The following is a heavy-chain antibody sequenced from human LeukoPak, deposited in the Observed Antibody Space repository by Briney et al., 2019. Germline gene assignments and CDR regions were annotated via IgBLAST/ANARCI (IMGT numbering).Heavy chain of an antibody. V-gene: IGHV4-39*01. Sequence: SETLSLTCTVSGGSISSSSHYWGWIRQPPGKGLEWIGSIYYSGSTYYNPSLKSRVTISVDTSKNQFSLKLSSVTAADTAVYYCARHGLVVVVAATGGFDPWGQGTLVTVSS. D-gene: IGHD2-15*01. CDR1: GGSISSSSHY. J-gene: IGHJ5*02. CDR3: ARHGLVVVVAATGGFDP. CDR2: IYYSGST.